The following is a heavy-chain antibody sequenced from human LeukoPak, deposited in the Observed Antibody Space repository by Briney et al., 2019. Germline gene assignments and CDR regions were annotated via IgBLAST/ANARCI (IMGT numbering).Heavy chain of an antibody. CDR3: ARGSGCYYYDY. D-gene: IGHD1-26*01. CDR1: GGSISSYY. J-gene: IGHJ4*02. Sequence: SETLSLTCTVSGGSISSYYWSWIRQPPGKGLEWIGYIYYSGSTNYNPSLKSRVTISVDTSKNQFSLKLSSVTAADTAVYYCARGSGCYYYDYWGQGTLVTVSS. CDR2: IYYSGST. V-gene: IGHV4-59*08.